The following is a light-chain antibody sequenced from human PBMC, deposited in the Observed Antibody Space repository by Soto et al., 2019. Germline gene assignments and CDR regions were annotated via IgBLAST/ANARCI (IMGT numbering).Light chain of an antibody. V-gene: IGKV3-15*01. Sequence: ETLLTQSPGTLSLSPGESATLSCRASQSLNTDLAWYQQKPGQAPRLLLYGASTRATGTPTRFSGSGSGTEFTLTISSLQSEDFAIYYCQQYKSWPPITFGQGTRLEIK. J-gene: IGKJ5*01. CDR3: QQYKSWPPIT. CDR1: QSLNTD. CDR2: GAS.